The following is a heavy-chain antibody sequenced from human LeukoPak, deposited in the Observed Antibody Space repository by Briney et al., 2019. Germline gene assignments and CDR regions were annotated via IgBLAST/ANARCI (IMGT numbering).Heavy chain of an antibody. V-gene: IGHV4-61*02. CDR2: IYTSGST. CDR3: ARVSRGRYSSSFDY. CDR1: GGSISSGSDY. Sequence: SQTLSLTCTVSGGSISSGSDYWSWIRKPAGKGLEWIGRIYTSGSTNYNPSLKSRATISVDTSKNQFSLKLSSVTAADTAVYYCARVSRGRYSSSFDYWGQGTLVTVSS. J-gene: IGHJ4*02. D-gene: IGHD5-12*01.